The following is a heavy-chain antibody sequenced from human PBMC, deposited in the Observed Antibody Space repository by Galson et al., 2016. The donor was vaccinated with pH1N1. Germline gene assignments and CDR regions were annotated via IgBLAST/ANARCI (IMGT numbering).Heavy chain of an antibody. CDR1: GFTFSNYE. CDR3: ARDRGLANPDALDL. J-gene: IGHJ3*01. Sequence: SLRLSCAASGFTFSNYEMNWVRQAPGEGLEWVSYISRGGSSIYYADSVKGRFTISRDNAKNSLYLQMSSLRVEDSAVYYCARDRGLANPDALDLWGQGTMVTVSS. D-gene: IGHD5-12*01. V-gene: IGHV3-48*03. CDR2: ISRGGSSI.